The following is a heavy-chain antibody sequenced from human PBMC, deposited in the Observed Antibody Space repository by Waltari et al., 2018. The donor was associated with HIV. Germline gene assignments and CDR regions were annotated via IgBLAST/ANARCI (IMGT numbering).Heavy chain of an antibody. J-gene: IGHJ4*02. CDR3: VRCCGSGNSLPPFTPTYFDY. Sequence: HVQLVESGAELKKPGSSVKVSCKAAAGTFNNSARNWRLQAPGQGRGLMGRILPFLRRSAYSQKFQKRLTLTADKYTTTASMELSTPRSADTAFYYCVRCCGSGNSLPPFTPTYFDYWGQGTLVTVSS. CDR1: AGTFNNSA. D-gene: IGHD3-10*01. CDR2: ILPFLRRS. V-gene: IGHV1-69*09.